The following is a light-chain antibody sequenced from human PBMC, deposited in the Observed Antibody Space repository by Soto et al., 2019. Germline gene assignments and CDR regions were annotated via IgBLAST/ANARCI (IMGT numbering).Light chain of an antibody. CDR1: QSVSMW. CDR3: QHYNSYSEA. CDR2: GAS. V-gene: IGKV1-5*01. Sequence: DIQMTQSPSTLSASVGDTVTITCRASQSVSMWLAWFQQKPGKAPRLLIYGASNLESGVPSRFSGSGSGTEFTLTISSLQPDDFATYYCQHYNSYSEAFGQGTKVDIK. J-gene: IGKJ1*01.